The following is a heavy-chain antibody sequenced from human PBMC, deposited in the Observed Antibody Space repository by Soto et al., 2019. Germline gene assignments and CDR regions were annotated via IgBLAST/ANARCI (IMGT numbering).Heavy chain of an antibody. V-gene: IGHV3-66*01. CDR2: IYSGGST. J-gene: IGHJ3*02. CDR1: GFTVSSNY. D-gene: IGHD4-17*01. Sequence: EVQLVESGGGLVQPGGSLRLSCAASGFTVSSNYMSWVRQAPGKGLEWVSVIYSGGSTYYADSVKGRFTISRDNSKNTLYLQMNSLRAEDTAVYYCARYLQAPLNGDYPDAFDIWGQGTMVTVSS. CDR3: ARYLQAPLNGDYPDAFDI.